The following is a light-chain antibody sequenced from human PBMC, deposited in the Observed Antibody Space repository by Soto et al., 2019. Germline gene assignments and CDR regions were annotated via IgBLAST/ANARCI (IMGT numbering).Light chain of an antibody. V-gene: IGKV1-39*01. Sequence: DIQMTQSPSSLSASIGDRVTITCRASQTTNNHLNWYQQKPGKAPKLLIYAASSLQSGVPSRFGGSGSGTDFTLTISSLQPEDFATYYCQQTYTIPLTFGKGTKVEVK. CDR1: QTTNNH. J-gene: IGKJ1*01. CDR2: AAS. CDR3: QQTYTIPLT.